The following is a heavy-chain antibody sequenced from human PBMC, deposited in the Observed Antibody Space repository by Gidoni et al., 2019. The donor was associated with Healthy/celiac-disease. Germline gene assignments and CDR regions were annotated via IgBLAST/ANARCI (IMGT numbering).Heavy chain of an antibody. J-gene: IGHJ5*02. V-gene: IGHV4-39*01. CDR3: AGTPPPFTIFGVVEENWFDP. Sequence: QLQLQESGPGLVKPSETLSLTCTVSGGSISSSSYYWGWIRQPPGKGLEWIGSIYYSGSTYYNPSLKSRVTISVDTSKNQFSLKLSSVTAADTAVYYCAGTPPPFTIFGVVEENWFDPWGQGTLVTVSS. CDR1: GGSISSSSYY. D-gene: IGHD3-3*01. CDR2: IYYSGST.